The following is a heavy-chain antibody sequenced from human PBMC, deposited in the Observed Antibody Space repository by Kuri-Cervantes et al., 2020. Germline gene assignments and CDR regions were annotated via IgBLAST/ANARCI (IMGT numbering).Heavy chain of an antibody. CDR3: ARVWADYYYYYGMDV. J-gene: IGHJ6*02. D-gene: IGHD7-27*01. Sequence: GESLKIPCAASGFTFSSYAMHWVRQAPGKGLEWVAVISYDGSNKYYADSVKGRFTISRDNSKNTLYLQMNSLRAEDTAVYYCARVWADYYYYYGMDVWGQGTTVTVSS. CDR2: ISYDGSNK. V-gene: IGHV3-30-3*01. CDR1: GFTFSSYA.